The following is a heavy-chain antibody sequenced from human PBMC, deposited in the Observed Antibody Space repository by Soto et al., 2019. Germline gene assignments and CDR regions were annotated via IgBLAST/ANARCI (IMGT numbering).Heavy chain of an antibody. V-gene: IGHV1-8*01. CDR3: ARDIVVVPAAPGRFDP. CDR1: GYTFTSYD. CDR2: MNPNSGNT. J-gene: IGHJ5*02. Sequence: ASVKVSCKASGYTFTSYDINWVRQATGQGLEWMGWMNPNSGNTGYAQKFQGRVTMTRNTSISTAYMELSSLRSEDTAVYYCARDIVVVPAAPGRFDPWGQGTVVTVYS. D-gene: IGHD2-2*01.